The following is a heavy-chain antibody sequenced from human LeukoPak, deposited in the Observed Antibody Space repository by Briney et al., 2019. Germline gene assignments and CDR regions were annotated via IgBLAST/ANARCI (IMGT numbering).Heavy chain of an antibody. Sequence: GGSLRLSCAASGFTFSNAWMSWVRQAPGKGLEWVGRIKSKTDGETTDYAKPVKGRLTISRDESKNTLYLQMNSLKTEDTAVYYCTTEGYYVSGIYWGQGTLVTVSS. J-gene: IGHJ4*02. CDR3: TTEGYYVSGIY. CDR1: GFTFSNAW. V-gene: IGHV3-15*01. CDR2: IKSKTDGETT. D-gene: IGHD3-10*01.